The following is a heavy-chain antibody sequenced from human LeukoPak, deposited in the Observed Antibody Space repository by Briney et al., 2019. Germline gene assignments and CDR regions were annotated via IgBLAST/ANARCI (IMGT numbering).Heavy chain of an antibody. J-gene: IGHJ6*02. D-gene: IGHD3-22*01. CDR1: GYTFTSYA. Sequence: ASVKVSCKASGYTFTSYAINWVRQAPGQGFEWMGWINTYNGNTNYAQKLQGRVTMTADISTSTAYMELRSLRSDDTAVYYCARFPYDSSGYYHNDYYYYGMDVWGQGTTVTVSS. V-gene: IGHV1-18*01. CDR2: INTYNGNT. CDR3: ARFPYDSSGYYHNDYYYYGMDV.